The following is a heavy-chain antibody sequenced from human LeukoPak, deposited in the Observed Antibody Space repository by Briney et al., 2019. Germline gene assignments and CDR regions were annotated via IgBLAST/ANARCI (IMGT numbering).Heavy chain of an antibody. Sequence: GGSLRLSCAASGFSVTVNYMSWVRQAPGKGLEWVSVIYSGGDTDYADSVKGRFTISRDNSKNTLYLQMSSLRAEDTAVYYCARDGLVEWLSPSRLGAFDIWGQGTMVTVSS. CDR3: ARDGLVEWLSPSRLGAFDI. CDR1: GFSVTVNY. V-gene: IGHV3-53*01. D-gene: IGHD3-3*01. J-gene: IGHJ3*02. CDR2: IYSGGDT.